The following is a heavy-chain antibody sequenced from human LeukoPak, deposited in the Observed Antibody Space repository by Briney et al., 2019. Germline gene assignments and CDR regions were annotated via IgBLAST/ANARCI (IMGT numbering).Heavy chain of an antibody. CDR1: GFTFSKYW. D-gene: IGHD1-26*01. J-gene: IGHJ3*02. CDR2: IVRDGSGT. CDR3: ARGGIPPEALGDTFYI. V-gene: IGHV3-74*01. Sequence: PGGSLRLSCAASGFTFSKYWMHWVRQAPGKGLVWVSRIVRDGSGTRSADSVKGRCTISRDNGKNTVYLQMYSLRAEDTALYCCARGGIPPEALGDTFYIWGQGTMVTVFS.